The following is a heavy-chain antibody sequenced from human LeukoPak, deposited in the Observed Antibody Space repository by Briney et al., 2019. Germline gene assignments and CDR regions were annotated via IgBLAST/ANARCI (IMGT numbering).Heavy chain of an antibody. V-gene: IGHV3-21*01. D-gene: IGHD2-21*01. CDR3: ARSGGDNSNFDY. Sequence: GGSLRLSCAASGFTFSSYSMNWVRQAPGKGLEWVSSISSSSSYIYYADSVKGRFTISRDNSKNTLYLQMGSLRAEDMAVYYCARSGGDNSNFDYWGQGTLVTVSS. J-gene: IGHJ4*02. CDR1: GFTFSSYS. CDR2: ISSSSSYI.